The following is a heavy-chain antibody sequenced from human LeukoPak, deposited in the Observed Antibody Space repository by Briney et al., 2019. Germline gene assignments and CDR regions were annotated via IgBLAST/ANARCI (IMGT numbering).Heavy chain of an antibody. CDR3: ASLTATHARSDAFDI. V-gene: IGHV1-8*03. D-gene: IGHD5-18*01. CDR1: GYTFTSYD. J-gene: IGHJ3*02. CDR2: MNPNSGNT. Sequence: ASVKVSCKASGYTFTSYDINWVRQATGQGLEWMGWMNPNSGNTGYAQKFQSRVTITRNTSISTAYMELSSLRSEDTAVYYCASLTATHARSDAFDIWGRGTMVTVSS.